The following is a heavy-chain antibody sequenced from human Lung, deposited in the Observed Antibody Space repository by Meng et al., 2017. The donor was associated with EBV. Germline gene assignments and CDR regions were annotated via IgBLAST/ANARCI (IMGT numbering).Heavy chain of an antibody. CDR1: GYIFSSYA. D-gene: IGHD6-19*01. CDR2: INTNTGSP. Sequence: VHLLQSGSELEKPGASVRGSCKASGYIFSSYAMNWVRQAPGQGLEWMGWINTNTGSPTYDQGFTGRFVFSLDTSVSTAYLQIDSLKADDTAVYYCARGNGWRFDYWGQGTLVTVSS. CDR3: ARGNGWRFDY. V-gene: IGHV7-4-1*01. J-gene: IGHJ4*02.